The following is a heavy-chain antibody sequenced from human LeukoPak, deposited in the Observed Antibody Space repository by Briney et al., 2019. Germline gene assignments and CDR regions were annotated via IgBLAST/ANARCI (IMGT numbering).Heavy chain of an antibody. CDR1: GYTFTGYY. J-gene: IGHJ5*02. CDR3: ARDSGSYYLNWLDP. Sequence: ASVKVSCKASGYTFTGYYMHWVRQAPGQGLEWVGWINPNSGGTNYAQKFQGRVTMTRDPSISTAYMELSRLRSDDTAVYYCARDSGSYYLNWLDPWGQGTLVSVS. V-gene: IGHV1-2*02. D-gene: IGHD1-26*01. CDR2: INPNSGGT.